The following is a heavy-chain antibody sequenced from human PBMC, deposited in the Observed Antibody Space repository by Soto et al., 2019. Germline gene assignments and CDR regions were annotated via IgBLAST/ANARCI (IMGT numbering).Heavy chain of an antibody. Sequence: GASVKVSCKASGDTFSGYPINWVRQAPGEGLEWMGRSIPVFGTTNDAQRFEGRVTFTADESTNTAYMELRGLLSEDTAVYYCARDGGFGELKYWGPGTLVTVSS. J-gene: IGHJ4*02. V-gene: IGHV1-69*13. CDR2: SIPVFGTT. D-gene: IGHD3-10*01. CDR3: ARDGGFGELKY. CDR1: GDTFSGYP.